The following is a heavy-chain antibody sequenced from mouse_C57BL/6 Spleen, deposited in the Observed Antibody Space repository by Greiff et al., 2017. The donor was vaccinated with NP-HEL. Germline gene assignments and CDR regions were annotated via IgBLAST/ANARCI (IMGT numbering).Heavy chain of an antibody. CDR1: GYTFTSYW. CDR3: ARDRGYYDGSAWFAY. Sequence: VKLQQPGTELVKPGASVKLSCKASGYTFTSYWMHWVKQRPGQGLEWIGNINPSNGGTNYNEKFKSKATLTVDKSSSTAYMQLSSLTSEDSAVYYCARDRGYYDGSAWFAYWGQGTLVTVSA. J-gene: IGHJ3*01. D-gene: IGHD2-3*01. CDR2: INPSNGGT. V-gene: IGHV1-53*01.